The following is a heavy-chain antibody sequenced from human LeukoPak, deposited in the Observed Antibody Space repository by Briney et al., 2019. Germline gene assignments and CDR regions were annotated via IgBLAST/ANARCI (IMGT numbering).Heavy chain of an antibody. CDR3: AEAYCSSTSCSFDY. Sequence: PGGSLRLSCAASGFTFSSYWMSWVRQAPGKGLEWVANIKQDGSEKYYVDSVKGRFTISRDNAKNSLYLQMNSLRAEDTAVYYCAEAYCSSTSCSFDYWGQGTLVTVSS. CDR2: IKQDGSEK. CDR1: GFTFSSYW. D-gene: IGHD2-2*01. J-gene: IGHJ4*02. V-gene: IGHV3-7*01.